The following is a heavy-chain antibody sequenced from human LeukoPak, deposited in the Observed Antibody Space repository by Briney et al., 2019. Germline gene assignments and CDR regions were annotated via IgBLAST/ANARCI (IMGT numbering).Heavy chain of an antibody. J-gene: IGHJ4*02. V-gene: IGHV3-53*01. Sequence: GGSLRLSCAASGFTVSSNYMSWVRQAPGKGLEWVSVIYSGGSTYYADSVKGRFTISRDNSKNTLYLQMNSLRAEDTAVYFCARSTWGGDLFTFDYWGQGTLVTVSS. D-gene: IGHD3-16*01. CDR2: IYSGGST. CDR1: GFTVSSNY. CDR3: ARSTWGGDLFTFDY.